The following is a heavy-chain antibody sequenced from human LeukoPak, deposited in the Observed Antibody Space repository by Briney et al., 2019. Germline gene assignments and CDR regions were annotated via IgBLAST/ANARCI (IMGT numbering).Heavy chain of an antibody. V-gene: IGHV4-34*01. CDR2: INHSGST. D-gene: IGHD3-10*01. CDR1: GGSLSGYY. Sequence: PSETLSLTCAVYGGSLSGYYWSWIRQPPGKGLEWIGEINHSGSTNYTPSLKSRVTISVDTSKNQFSLKLSSVSAADTAVYYCARGKSNTMVRGVMDVWGKGTTVTVSS. CDR3: ARGKSNTMVRGVMDV. J-gene: IGHJ6*03.